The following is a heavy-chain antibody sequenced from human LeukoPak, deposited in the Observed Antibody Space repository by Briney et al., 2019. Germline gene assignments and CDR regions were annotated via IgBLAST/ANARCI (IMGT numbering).Heavy chain of an antibody. CDR2: ISSSSSTI. J-gene: IGHJ3*02. V-gene: IGHV3-48*03. Sequence: QRGGSLRLSCAASGFTFSSYEMNWVRQAPGKGLEWVSYISSSSSTIYYADSVKGRFTISRDNAKNSLYLQMNSLRAEDTAVYDCVLGTSRSLVPAEAFDIWGQGTMVTVSS. CDR1: GFTFSSYE. CDR3: VLGTSRSLVPAEAFDI. D-gene: IGHD2-2*01.